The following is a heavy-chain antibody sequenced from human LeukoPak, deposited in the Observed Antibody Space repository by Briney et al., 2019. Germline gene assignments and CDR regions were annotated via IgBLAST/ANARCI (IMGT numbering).Heavy chain of an antibody. Sequence: SVKVSCKASGGTFSSYAISWVRQAPGQGLEWMGGIIPIFGTANYAQKFQGRVTITADESTSTAYMELSSLRSEDTAVYYCASPLNPAGNHYYHSTLPFDYWGQGTLVTVSS. CDR3: ASPLNPAGNHYYHSTLPFDY. CDR2: IIPIFGTA. J-gene: IGHJ4*02. D-gene: IGHD3-22*01. CDR1: GGTFSSYA. V-gene: IGHV1-69*13.